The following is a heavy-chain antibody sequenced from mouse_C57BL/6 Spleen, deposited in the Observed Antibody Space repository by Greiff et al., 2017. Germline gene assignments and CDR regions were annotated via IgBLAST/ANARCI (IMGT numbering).Heavy chain of an antibody. J-gene: IGHJ2*01. CDR2: ISSGSSTI. CDR1: GFTFSDYG. Sequence: EVQGVESGGGLVKPGGSLKLSCAASGFTFSDYGMHWVRQAPEKGLEGVAYISSGSSTIYYADTVKGRFTISRDNAKNTLFLQMTSLRSEDTAMYYCARALWGWGQGTTLTVSS. V-gene: IGHV5-17*01. D-gene: IGHD1-1*02. CDR3: ARALWG.